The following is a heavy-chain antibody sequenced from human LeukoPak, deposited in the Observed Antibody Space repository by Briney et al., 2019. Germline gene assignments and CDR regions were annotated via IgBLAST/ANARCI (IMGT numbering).Heavy chain of an antibody. V-gene: IGHV4-39*01. Sequence: SETLSLTCTVPGGSISSSSYYWGWIRQPPGKGLEWIGSIYYSGSTYYNPSLKSRVTISVDTSKNQFSLKLSSVTAADTAVYYCARRSSSWYPGWFDPWGQGTLVTVSS. CDR1: GGSISSSSYY. D-gene: IGHD6-13*01. CDR2: IYYSGST. J-gene: IGHJ5*02. CDR3: ARRSSSWYPGWFDP.